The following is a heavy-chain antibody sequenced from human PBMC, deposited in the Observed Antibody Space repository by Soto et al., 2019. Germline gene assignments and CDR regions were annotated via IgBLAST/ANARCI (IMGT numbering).Heavy chain of an antibody. J-gene: IGHJ4*02. Sequence: QVQLVQSGAEVKKPGASVKVSCKASGYTFTGYYMHWVRQAPGQGLEWMGWINPNSGGTNYAQKFQGWVTMTRDTSISTAYMELSRLRSDDTAVYYCARGGFRGYYDSSGYYSYWGQGTLVTVSS. V-gene: IGHV1-2*04. CDR3: ARGGFRGYYDSSGYYSY. CDR2: INPNSGGT. D-gene: IGHD3-22*01. CDR1: GYTFTGYY.